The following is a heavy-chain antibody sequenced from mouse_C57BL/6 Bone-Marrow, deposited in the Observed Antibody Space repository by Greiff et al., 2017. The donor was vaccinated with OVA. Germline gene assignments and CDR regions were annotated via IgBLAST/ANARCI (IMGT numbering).Heavy chain of an antibody. D-gene: IGHD2-2*01. Sequence: QVQLQQSGAELARPGASVKLSCKASGYTFTSYGISWVKQRTGQGLEWIGEIYPRSGNNYYNEKFKGKATLTADKSSSTAYMELCSLTTEDSAVYFCARGLLWLRRGFAYWGQGTLVTVSA. V-gene: IGHV1-81*01. CDR3: ARGLLWLRRGFAY. J-gene: IGHJ3*01. CDR2: IYPRSGNN. CDR1: GYTFTSYG.